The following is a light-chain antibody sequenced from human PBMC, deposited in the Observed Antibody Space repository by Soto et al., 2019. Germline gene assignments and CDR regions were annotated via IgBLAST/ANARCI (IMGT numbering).Light chain of an antibody. J-gene: IGKJ1*01. CDR1: QSLLYSPTNKNY. CDR2: WAS. Sequence: DIVMTQSPDSLAVSLGERATIDCKSSQSLLYSPTNKNYLAWYQQKPGQPPKLLIYWASTRESGVPDRFTGSGSGTDFTLTISSLQAEDLAVYYCQQYYDAPQTFGRGTKVEIK. V-gene: IGKV4-1*01. CDR3: QQYYDAPQT.